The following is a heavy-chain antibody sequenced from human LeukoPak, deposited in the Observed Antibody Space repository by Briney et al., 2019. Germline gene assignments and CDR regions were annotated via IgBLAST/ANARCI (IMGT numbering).Heavy chain of an antibody. V-gene: IGHV4-39*01. Sequence: PSETLSLTCTVSGGSISSSSYYRGWIRQPPGKGLEWIGSIYYSGSTYYNPSLKSRVTISVDTSKNQFSLKLSSVTAADTAVYYCARLTAMVEYYFDYWGQGTLVTVSS. D-gene: IGHD5-18*01. CDR3: ARLTAMVEYYFDY. CDR1: GGSISSSSYY. CDR2: IYYSGST. J-gene: IGHJ4*02.